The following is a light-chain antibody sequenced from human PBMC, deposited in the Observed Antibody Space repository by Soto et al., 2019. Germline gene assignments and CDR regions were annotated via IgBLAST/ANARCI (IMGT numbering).Light chain of an antibody. Sequence: QSVLTQPPSASGTPGQRVTISCSGSSSNIGSNTVNWYQQLPGTAPKLLSYSNNQRPSGVPDRFSGSKSGTSASLAISGLQSEDEADYYCAAWDDSLNGCVFGTGTKLTVL. CDR1: SSNIGSNT. CDR2: SNN. CDR3: AAWDDSLNGCV. V-gene: IGLV1-44*01. J-gene: IGLJ1*01.